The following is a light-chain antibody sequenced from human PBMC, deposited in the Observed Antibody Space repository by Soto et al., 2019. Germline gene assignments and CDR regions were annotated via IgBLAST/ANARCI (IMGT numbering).Light chain of an antibody. CDR1: QSISSY. V-gene: IGKV1-39*01. J-gene: IGKJ2*01. CDR3: QQSYSTSGT. Sequence: DIQMTQSPSSLSASEGDRVTITCRASQSISSYLNWYQQKPGKAPKLLIYAASSLQSGVPSRFSGSGSGTDFTLTISSLQPEDFATYYCQQSYSTSGTFGQGTKLEIK. CDR2: AAS.